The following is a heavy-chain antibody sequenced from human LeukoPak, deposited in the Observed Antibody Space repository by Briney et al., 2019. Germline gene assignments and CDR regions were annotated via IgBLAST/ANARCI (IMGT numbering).Heavy chain of an antibody. CDR2: INWNGGST. CDR1: GFTFDDYG. Sequence: GGSLRLSCAASGFTFDDYGMSWVRQAPGKGLEWVSGINWNGGSTGYADSVKGRFTISRDNAKNSLYLQMNSLRAEDTALYYCARDRGEIWYAYYYYMDVWGKGTTVTVSS. J-gene: IGHJ6*03. V-gene: IGHV3-20*04. CDR3: ARDRGEIWYAYYYYMDV. D-gene: IGHD6-13*01.